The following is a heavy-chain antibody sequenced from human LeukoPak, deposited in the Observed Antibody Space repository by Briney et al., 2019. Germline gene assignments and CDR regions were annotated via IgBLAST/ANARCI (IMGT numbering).Heavy chain of an antibody. J-gene: IGHJ6*03. V-gene: IGHV4-34*01. CDR3: ARSADTTVTTRRGLYYYYYYYMDV. CDR1: GFTFSTYG. D-gene: IGHD4-11*01. CDR2: INHSGST. Sequence: GSLRLSCAASGFTFSTYGMHWVRQPPGKGLEWIGEINHSGSTNYNPSLKSRVTISVDTSKNQFSLKLTSVTAADTAVYYCARSADTTVTTRRGLYYYYYYYMDVWGKGTTVTVSS.